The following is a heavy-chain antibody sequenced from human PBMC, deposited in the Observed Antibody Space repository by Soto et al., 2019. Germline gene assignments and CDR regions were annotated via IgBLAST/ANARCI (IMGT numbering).Heavy chain of an antibody. Sequence: QVQLQESGPGLVKPSQTLSLTCTVSGGSISDGAYYWSWIRQPPGKGLEWIGHIYNSGNTYNNPSLRSRLTISLDTSKSQFSLNLNSVTAADTAVYYCGSGLSGDKVDQWGQGTLVTVSS. CDR2: IYNSGNT. CDR1: GGSISDGAYY. J-gene: IGHJ4*02. D-gene: IGHD2-21*01. V-gene: IGHV4-30-4*01. CDR3: GSGLSGDKVDQ.